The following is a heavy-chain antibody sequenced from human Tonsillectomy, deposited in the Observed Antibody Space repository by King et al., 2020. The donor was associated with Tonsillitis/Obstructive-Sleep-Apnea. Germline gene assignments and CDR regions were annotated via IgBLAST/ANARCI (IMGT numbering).Heavy chain of an antibody. CDR2: IKQDGSEK. D-gene: IGHD3-16*01. V-gene: IGHV3-7*03. CDR1: GFSFSTYW. J-gene: IGHJ4*02. CDR3: AGGGNYFDY. Sequence: VQLVESGGGLVQPGGSLSLSCAASGFSFSTYWMSWVRQAPGKGLEWVANIKQDGSEKYYVDSVKGRFTISRDNAKNSLYLQMNSLRAEDTAVYYCAGGGNYFDYWGQGTLVTVSS.